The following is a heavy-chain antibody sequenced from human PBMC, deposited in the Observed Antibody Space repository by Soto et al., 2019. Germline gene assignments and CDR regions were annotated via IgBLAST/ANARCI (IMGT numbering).Heavy chain of an antibody. V-gene: IGHV1-3*01. J-gene: IGHJ4*02. CDR3: ARGPGGPDGPGDY. CDR1: GYTFTSYA. D-gene: IGHD2-15*01. CDR2: INAGNGNT. Sequence: QVQLVQSGAEVKKPGASVKVSCKASGYTFTSYAMHWVRQAPGQRLEWMGWINAGNGNTKYSQKFQGRVTITRDTSASTDYMELSSQISEDTDVYYCARGPGGPDGPGDYWGQGTLVTVSS.